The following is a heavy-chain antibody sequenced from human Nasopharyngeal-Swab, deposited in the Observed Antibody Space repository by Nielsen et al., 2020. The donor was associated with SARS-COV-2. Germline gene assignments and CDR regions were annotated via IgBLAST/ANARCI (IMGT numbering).Heavy chain of an antibody. CDR3: AKGQWELLRGYYFDY. Sequence: GESLKISCAASGFTFSSFAMSWVRQAQGKGLEWVSGISGSGGSTYYADSVKGRFTISRDNSKNTLYLQMNSLRAEDTAVYYCAKGQWELLRGYYFDYWGQGTLVTVSS. D-gene: IGHD1-26*01. CDR2: ISGSGGST. V-gene: IGHV3-23*01. CDR1: GFTFSSFA. J-gene: IGHJ4*02.